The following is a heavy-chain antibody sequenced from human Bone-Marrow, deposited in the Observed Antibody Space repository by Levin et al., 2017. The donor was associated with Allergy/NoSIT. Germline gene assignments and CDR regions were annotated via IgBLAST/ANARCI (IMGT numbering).Heavy chain of an antibody. V-gene: IGHV1-2*02. J-gene: IGHJ5*02. D-gene: IGHD5-18*01. CDR3: TRVYGSGYIPIDL. CDR2: INPSSGET. CDR1: GYSFSDFY. Sequence: GASVKVSCKASGYSFSDFYLHWVRQAPGQGLEWMAWINPSSGETNYAQNLRGRVTLTRDTSINTAYMELSGLKSDDTATYFCTRVYGSGYIPIDLWGQGTLVTVSS.